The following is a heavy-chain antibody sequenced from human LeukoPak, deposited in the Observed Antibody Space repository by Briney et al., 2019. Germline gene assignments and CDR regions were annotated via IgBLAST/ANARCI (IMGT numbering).Heavy chain of an antibody. Sequence: SEPLSLTCAVSGGSIRSSNWWSWVRQPPGKGLEWIGEINHSGSTNYNPSLKSRVTISVDTSKNQFSLKLSSVTAADTAVYYCARGLTTVTTFNWFDPWGQGTLVTVSS. D-gene: IGHD4-17*01. J-gene: IGHJ5*02. CDR2: INHSGST. CDR1: GGSIRSSNW. CDR3: ARGLTTVTTFNWFDP. V-gene: IGHV4-4*02.